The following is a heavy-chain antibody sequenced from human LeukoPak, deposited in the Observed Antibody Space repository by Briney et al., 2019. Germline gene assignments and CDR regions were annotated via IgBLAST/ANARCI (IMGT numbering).Heavy chain of an antibody. CDR1: GFTFSSYA. J-gene: IGHJ4*02. CDR2: IKEDGSEK. V-gene: IGHV3-7*03. CDR3: ASWYCSGGSCYQAPFDY. D-gene: IGHD2-15*01. Sequence: GGSLRLSCAASGFTFSSYAMSWVRQAPGKGLEWVANIKEDGSEKNYVDSVKGRFTISRDNAKNSLYLQMNSLRAEDTALYYCASWYCSGGSCYQAPFDYWGQGTLVTVSS.